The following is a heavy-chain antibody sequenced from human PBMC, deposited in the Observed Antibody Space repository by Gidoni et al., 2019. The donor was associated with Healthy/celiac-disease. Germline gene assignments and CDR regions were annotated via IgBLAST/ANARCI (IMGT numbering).Heavy chain of an antibody. CDR1: GFTFSDYY. CDR2: ISSSSSYT. J-gene: IGHJ4*02. D-gene: IGHD4-17*01. Sequence: QVQLVESGGGLVKPGGYLRLYCAASGFTFSDYYMSWIRQAPGKGLEWVSYISSSSSYTNYADSVKGRFTISRDNAKNSLYLQMNSLRAEDTAVYYCAREVSYGGNSGDYWGQGTLVTVSS. CDR3: AREVSYGGNSGDY. V-gene: IGHV3-11*05.